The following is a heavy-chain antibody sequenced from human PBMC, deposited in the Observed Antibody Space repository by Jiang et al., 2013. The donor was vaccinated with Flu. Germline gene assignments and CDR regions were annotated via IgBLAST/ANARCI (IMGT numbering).Heavy chain of an antibody. CDR3: ARSPYCGGDCYSGGFDY. J-gene: IGHJ4*02. CDR2: IIPIFGTA. CDR1: GGTFSSYA. V-gene: IGHV1-69*01. D-gene: IGHD2-21*02. Sequence: GAEVKKPGSSVKVSCKASGGTFSSYAISWVRQAPGQGLEWMGGIIPIFGTANYAQKFQGRVTITADESTSTAYMELSSLRSEDTAVYYCARSPYCGGDCYSGGFDYWGQGTLVTVSS.